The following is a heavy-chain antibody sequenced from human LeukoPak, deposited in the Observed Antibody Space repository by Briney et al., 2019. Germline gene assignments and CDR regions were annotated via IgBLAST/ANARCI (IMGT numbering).Heavy chain of an antibody. Sequence: PSETLSLTCTVSGGSISSYYWSWIRQPPGKGLEWIGYIYYSGSTNYNPSLKSRVTISIDTSKNQFSLKLSSVTAADTAVYYCARADPDYYDSSGYLSYWGQGTLVTVSS. J-gene: IGHJ4*02. V-gene: IGHV4-59*01. D-gene: IGHD3-22*01. CDR1: GGSISSYY. CDR3: ARADPDYYDSSGYLSY. CDR2: IYYSGST.